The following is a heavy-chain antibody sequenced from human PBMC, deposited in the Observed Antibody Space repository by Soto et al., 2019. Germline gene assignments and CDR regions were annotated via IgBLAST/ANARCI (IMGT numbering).Heavy chain of an antibody. CDR1: VFTFSSYW. CDR3: ARRGGGRLDY. Sequence: VGSLRLSCASSVFTFSSYWMHWVRQSPGKGLVWVSRINSDGSSTSYADSVKGRFTISRDNAKNTLYLQMNSLRAEDTAVYYCARRGGGRLDYRGQRTLVTVYS. V-gene: IGHV3-74*01. J-gene: IGHJ4*02. CDR2: INSDGSST. D-gene: IGHD3-10*01.